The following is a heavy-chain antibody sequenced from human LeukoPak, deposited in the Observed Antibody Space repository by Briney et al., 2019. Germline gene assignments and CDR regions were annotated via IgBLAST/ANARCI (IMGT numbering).Heavy chain of an antibody. CDR2: ISGSGGST. V-gene: IGHV3-23*01. D-gene: IGHD5-18*01. CDR1: GFTFNSYA. CDR3: AKDLRGYNYGFYFDY. Sequence: GRSLRLSCAASGFTFNSYAMSWVRQAPGKGLEWVSAISGSGGSTYYADSVKGRFTISRDNSKNTLYLQMNSLRAEDTAVYYCAKDLRGYNYGFYFDYWGQGTLVTVSS. J-gene: IGHJ4*02.